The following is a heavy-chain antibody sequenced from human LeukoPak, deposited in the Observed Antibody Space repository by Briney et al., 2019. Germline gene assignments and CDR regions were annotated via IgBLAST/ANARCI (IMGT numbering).Heavy chain of an antibody. CDR3: ARGLGRGDFDY. J-gene: IGHJ4*02. CDR2: INHSGST. CDR1: GGSFSGYY. Sequence: PSETLSLTCAAYGGSFSGYYWSWIRQPPGKGLEWIGEINHSGSTNYNPSLKSRVTISVDTSKNQFSLKLSSVTAADTAVYYCARGLGRGDFDYWGQGTLVTVSS. D-gene: IGHD3-16*01. V-gene: IGHV4-34*01.